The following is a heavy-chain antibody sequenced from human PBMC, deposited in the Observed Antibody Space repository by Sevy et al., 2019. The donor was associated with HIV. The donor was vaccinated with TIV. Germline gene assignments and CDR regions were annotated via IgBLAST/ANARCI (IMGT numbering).Heavy chain of an antibody. J-gene: IGHJ4*02. V-gene: IGHV3-21*01. D-gene: IGHD5-18*01. CDR1: GFTFSSYS. CDR3: AREGYSYGPFDY. CDR2: ISSSGSDI. Sequence: GGSLRLSCAASGFTFSSYSMDWVRQAPGKGLQWVSSISSSGSDIYYARSLKGRFTISRDNAKNSLYLQMNSLRAEDTAVYYCAREGYSYGPFDYWGQGTLVTVSS.